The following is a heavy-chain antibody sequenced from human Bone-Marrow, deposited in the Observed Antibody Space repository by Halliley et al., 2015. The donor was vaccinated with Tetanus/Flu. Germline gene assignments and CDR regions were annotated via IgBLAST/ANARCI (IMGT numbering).Heavy chain of an antibody. V-gene: IGHV4-59*01. CDR1: GGSMSGYY. CDR3: VTGAGWLPDY. D-gene: IGHD5-12*01. J-gene: IGHJ4*02. Sequence: TLSLTCTVSGGSMSGYYLNWIRQPPGKGLEWLGLISYSGSTNYNPSLKGRVTISVDTSNNQFSLKLSSVTAADTALYYCVTGAGWLPDYWGQGTLVTVSS. CDR2: ISYSGST.